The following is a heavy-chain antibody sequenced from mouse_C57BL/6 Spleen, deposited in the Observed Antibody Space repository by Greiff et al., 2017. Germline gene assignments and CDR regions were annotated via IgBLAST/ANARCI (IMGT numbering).Heavy chain of an antibody. J-gene: IGHJ3*01. CDR1: GYTFTSYW. D-gene: IGHD4-1*01. V-gene: IGHV1-61*01. Sequence: QVQLKQSGAELVRPGSSVKLSCKASGYTFTSYWMDWVKQRPGQGLEWIGNIYPSDSETHYNQKFKDKATLTVDKSSSTAYMQLSSLTSEDSAVYYCARNWDKGAWFAYWGQGTLVTVSA. CDR2: IYPSDSET. CDR3: ARNWDKGAWFAY.